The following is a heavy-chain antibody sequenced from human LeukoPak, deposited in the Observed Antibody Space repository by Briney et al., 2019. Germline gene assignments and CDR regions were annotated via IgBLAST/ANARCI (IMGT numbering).Heavy chain of an antibody. D-gene: IGHD3-3*01. CDR1: GFTVSSNY. CDR3: ARDHFGDWSGCLDY. J-gene: IGHJ4*02. V-gene: IGHV3-66*02. Sequence: GGSLRLSCAASGFTVSSNYMSWVRQAPGKGLEWVSVIYSGGSTYYADSVKGRFTISRDNSKNTLYLQMNSLRAEDTAVYYCARDHFGDWSGCLDYWGQGTLVTVSS. CDR2: IYSGGST.